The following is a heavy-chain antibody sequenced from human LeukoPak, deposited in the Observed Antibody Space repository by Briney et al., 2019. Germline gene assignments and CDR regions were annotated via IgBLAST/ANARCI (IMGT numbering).Heavy chain of an antibody. CDR1: GGSISSSSYS. CDR3: ARRGKVDY. D-gene: IGHD1-14*01. Sequence: SETLSLTCTVSGGSISSSSYSWGWIRQPPGKGLEWIGSIYYSGSTYYNPSLKSRVTISVDTSKNQFSLKLSSVTAADTAVYYCARRGKVDYWGQGTLVTVSS. CDR2: IYYSGST. V-gene: IGHV4-39*01. J-gene: IGHJ4*02.